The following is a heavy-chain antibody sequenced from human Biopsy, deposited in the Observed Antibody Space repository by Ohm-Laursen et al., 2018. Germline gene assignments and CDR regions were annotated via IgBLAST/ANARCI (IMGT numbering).Heavy chain of an antibody. CDR3: AKGRVGNSGSLDI. Sequence: SLRLSCTASGFTFSTYDMHWVRQAPGKGLQWVTLIRYDGSKKYYADSVKGRFTISRDNSKSTLYLQMNSLRAEDTAIYYCAKGRVGNSGSLDIWGHGTMVTVSS. CDR2: IRYDGSKK. CDR1: GFTFSTYD. D-gene: IGHD1-1*01. V-gene: IGHV3-33*06. J-gene: IGHJ3*02.